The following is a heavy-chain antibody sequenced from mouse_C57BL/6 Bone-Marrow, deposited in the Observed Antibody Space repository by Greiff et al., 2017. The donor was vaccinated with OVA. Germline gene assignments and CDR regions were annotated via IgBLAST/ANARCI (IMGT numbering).Heavy chain of an antibody. CDR1: GYTFTSYW. J-gene: IGHJ3*01. D-gene: IGHD4-1*01. CDR2: INPSSGYP. V-gene: IGHV1-7*01. CDR3: ARTSLGRVAWFAY. Sequence: VQLQQSGAELAKPGASVTLSCKASGYTFTSYWMHWVKQRPGQGLEWIGYINPSSGYPKYNQKFKDKATLTADKSSSTAYMQLSSLTYEDSAVYYCARTSLGRVAWFAYWGQGTLVTVSA.